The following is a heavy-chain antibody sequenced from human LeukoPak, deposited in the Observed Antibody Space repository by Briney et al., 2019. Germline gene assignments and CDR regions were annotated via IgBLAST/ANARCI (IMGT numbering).Heavy chain of an antibody. J-gene: IGHJ5*02. CDR1: GDSVTSGGFY. V-gene: IGHV4-39*02. CDR2: VYYTGST. CDR3: ARHSGSGSLSRPFDP. D-gene: IGHD3-10*01. Sequence: PSETLSLTCTVSGDSVTSGGFYWAWLRQPPGKGLEWIATVYYTGSTYYNPSLKSRVPISIDTSKNHFSLKLRSVVAPDTAVYYCARHSGSGSLSRPFDPWGQGTLVTVSS.